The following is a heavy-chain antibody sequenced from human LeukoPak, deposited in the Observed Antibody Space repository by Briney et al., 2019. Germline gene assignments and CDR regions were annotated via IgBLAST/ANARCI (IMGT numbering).Heavy chain of an antibody. CDR3: ARDLNYYDSSGHDAFDI. D-gene: IGHD3-22*01. J-gene: IGHJ3*02. CDR1: GGSISSSSYY. CDR2: IYYSGST. Sequence: PSETLSLTCTVSGGSISSSSYYWGWIRQPPGKGLEWIGSIYYSGSTYYNPSLKSRVTISVDTSKNQFSLKLSSVTAADTAVYYCARDLNYYDSSGHDAFDIWGQGTMVTVSS. V-gene: IGHV4-39*07.